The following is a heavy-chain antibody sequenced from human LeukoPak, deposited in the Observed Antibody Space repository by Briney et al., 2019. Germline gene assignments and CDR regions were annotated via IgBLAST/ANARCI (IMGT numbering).Heavy chain of an antibody. CDR2: INPNSGNR. V-gene: IGHV1-8*03. CDR3: ARVDGSPDY. J-gene: IGHJ4*02. CDR1: GYTFTSFY. Sequence: ASVKVSCKPSGYTFTSFYINWVRRATGQRLEWMGWINPNSGNRGYAQQFQGRVTITRDTSIRTAYMELTNLRSEDTAVYYCARVDGSPDYWGQGTLVTVSS. D-gene: IGHD2-15*01.